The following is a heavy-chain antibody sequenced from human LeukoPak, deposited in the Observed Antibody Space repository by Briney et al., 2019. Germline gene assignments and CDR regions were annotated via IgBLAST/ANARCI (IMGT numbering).Heavy chain of an antibody. CDR2: ISYDGSNK. D-gene: IGHD3-9*01. CDR1: GFTFSSYG. CDR3: TTDPGRNYDILTGYFDSWFDP. J-gene: IGHJ5*02. Sequence: GRSLRLSCAASGFTFSSYGMHWVRQAPGKGLEWVAVISYDGSNKYYADSVKGRFTISRDNSKNTLYLQMNSLKTEDTAVYYCTTDPGRNYDILTGYFDSWFDPWGQGTLVTVSS. V-gene: IGHV3-30*03.